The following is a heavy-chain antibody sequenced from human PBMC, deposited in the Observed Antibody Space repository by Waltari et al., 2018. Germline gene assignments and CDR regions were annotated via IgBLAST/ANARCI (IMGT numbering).Heavy chain of an antibody. V-gene: IGHV4-39*01. Sequence: QVQLQESGPGLVKPSGTLSLTCTVSGGSISSSRYYWGWIPQPPGKGLEWIGSIYSSGNTYYNPSFKSRVTIFVDTSKNQFSLKLSSVTAADTAVYYCARPSIPPSWMGYFDLWGRGTLVTVSS. J-gene: IGHJ2*01. CDR1: GGSISSSRYY. D-gene: IGHD2-2*02. CDR3: ARPSIPPSWMGYFDL. CDR2: IYSSGNT.